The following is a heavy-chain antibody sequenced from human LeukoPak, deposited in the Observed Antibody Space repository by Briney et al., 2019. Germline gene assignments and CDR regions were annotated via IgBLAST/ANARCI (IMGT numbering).Heavy chain of an antibody. CDR3: ARVRVVYCSSTSCYILDAFDI. CDR2: INPNSGGT. Sequence: ASVNVSCKASGYTFTGYYMHWVRQAPGQGLEWMGWINPNSGGTNYAQKFQGRVTMTRDTSISTAYMELSRLRSDDTAVYYCARVRVVYCSSTSCYILDAFDIWGQGTMVTVSS. CDR1: GYTFTGYY. V-gene: IGHV1-2*02. J-gene: IGHJ3*02. D-gene: IGHD2-2*02.